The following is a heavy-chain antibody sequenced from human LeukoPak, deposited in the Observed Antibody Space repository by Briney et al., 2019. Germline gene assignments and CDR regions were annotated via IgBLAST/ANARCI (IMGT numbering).Heavy chain of an antibody. D-gene: IGHD6-6*01. J-gene: IGHJ4*02. CDR2: VYYTGST. Sequence: SETLSLTCSVSGGSVSSYYWSWIRQPPGKGLEWIGYVYYTGSTNYNPSLKSRVTMFEDKSKNQFSLRLSSVTVADTAVYYCARHFAYSSSSYFDYWGQGSLVAVSS. CDR3: ARHFAYSSSSYFDY. CDR1: GGSVSSYY. V-gene: IGHV4-59*08.